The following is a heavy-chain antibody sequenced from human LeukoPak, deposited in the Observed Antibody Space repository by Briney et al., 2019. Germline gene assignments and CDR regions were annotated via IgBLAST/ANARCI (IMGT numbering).Heavy chain of an antibody. CDR3: ARGEMATIEFDY. J-gene: IGHJ4*02. CDR1: GGSISSGGYY. Sequence: PSQTLSLTCTVSGGSISSGGYYWSWIRQHPGKGLEWIGYIYYSGSTYYSPSLKSRVTISVDTSKNQFSLKLSSVTAADTAVYYCARGEMATIEFDYWGQGTLVTVSS. CDR2: IYYSGST. V-gene: IGHV4-31*03. D-gene: IGHD5-24*01.